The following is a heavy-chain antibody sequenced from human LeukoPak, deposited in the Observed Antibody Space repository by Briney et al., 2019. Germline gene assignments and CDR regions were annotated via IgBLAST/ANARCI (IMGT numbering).Heavy chain of an antibody. V-gene: IGHV3-13*04. D-gene: IGHD6-19*01. CDR2: IGTAGDT. CDR1: GFTFSSYD. CDR3: ARGFGSGWYVFDY. J-gene: IGHJ4*02. Sequence: AGGSLRLSCAVSGFTFSSYDMHWVHQATGKGLEWVSAIGTAGDTYYPGSVKGRFTISRENAKNSLYLQMNSLRAGDTAVYYCARGFGSGWYVFDYWGQGTLVTVSS.